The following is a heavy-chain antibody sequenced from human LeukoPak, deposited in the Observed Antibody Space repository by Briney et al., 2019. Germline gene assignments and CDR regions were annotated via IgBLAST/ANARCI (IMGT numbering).Heavy chain of an antibody. V-gene: IGHV5-51*01. Sequence: HGESLKISCEGSGYSFTSYWIGWVRQMPGKGLEWMGIIYPGDSNTRYSPSFQDQVTISADKSISTAYLQWSSLKASDTAMYYCATATTVTTPLNYWGQGTLVTVSS. D-gene: IGHD4-17*01. CDR1: GYSFTSYW. CDR2: IYPGDSNT. J-gene: IGHJ4*02. CDR3: ATATTVTTPLNY.